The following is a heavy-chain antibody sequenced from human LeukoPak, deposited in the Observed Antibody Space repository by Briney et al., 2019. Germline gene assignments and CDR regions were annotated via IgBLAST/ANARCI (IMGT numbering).Heavy chain of an antibody. Sequence: KPGGSLRLSCAAAGFAFSSYSMNRVRQATGKGLEWVSSISSSSSYIYYADSVKGRFTISRDNAKNSLYLQMNSLRAEDTAVYYCARAGPNYYDSSGLNWGQGTLVTVSS. CDR3: ARAGPNYYDSSGLN. CDR1: GFAFSSYS. CDR2: ISSSSSYI. V-gene: IGHV3-21*01. D-gene: IGHD3-22*01. J-gene: IGHJ4*02.